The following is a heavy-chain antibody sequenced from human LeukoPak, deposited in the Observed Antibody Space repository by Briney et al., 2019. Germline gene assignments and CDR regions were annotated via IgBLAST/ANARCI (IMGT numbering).Heavy chain of an antibody. CDR3: ARSSRYSYGLGSYYFDY. V-gene: IGHV1-69*05. Sequence: SVKVSCKASGGTFISYSNSWVRQAPGQGLEWMGGIIHIFGTANYAQKFHGRVTITTDESTSTAYMELSSLRSEDTAVYYCARSSRYSYGLGSYYFDYWGQGTLVTVSS. CDR1: GGTFISYS. J-gene: IGHJ4*02. D-gene: IGHD5-18*01. CDR2: IIHIFGTA.